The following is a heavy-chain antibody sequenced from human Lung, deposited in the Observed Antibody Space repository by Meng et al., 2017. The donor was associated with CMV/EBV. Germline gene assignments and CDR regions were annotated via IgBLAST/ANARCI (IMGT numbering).Heavy chain of an antibody. Sequence: QVEPLQSGPRLVKRSGTLSLTCGVSGVSISRNLRRTWVRQPPGKGLEWIGDIDDSGSTNYNPSLNSRISISLDKSKNHFSLKVNSVTAADTAVYYCARGKQDAWELLAYWGQGALVTVSS. D-gene: IGHD1-26*01. J-gene: IGHJ4*02. CDR2: IDDSGST. V-gene: IGHV4-4*02. CDR1: GVSISRNLR. CDR3: ARGKQDAWELLAY.